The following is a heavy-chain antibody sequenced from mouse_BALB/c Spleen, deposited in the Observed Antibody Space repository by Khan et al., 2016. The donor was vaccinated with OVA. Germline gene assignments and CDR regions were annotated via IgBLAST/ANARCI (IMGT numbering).Heavy chain of an antibody. J-gene: IGHJ2*01. CDR2: IYPGTDNS. Sequence: QVQLQQSGAELVRPGASVKLSCKTSGYIFTSYWIHWVKQRSGQGLEWIARIYPGTDNSYYNEKFKDKATLTADKSSSTAYMQLSSLKSEDSDVLFCAREEALYHFDHWGQGTTLTVSS. CDR3: AREEALYHFDH. D-gene: IGHD3-2*02. V-gene: IGHV1S132*01. CDR1: GYIFTSYW.